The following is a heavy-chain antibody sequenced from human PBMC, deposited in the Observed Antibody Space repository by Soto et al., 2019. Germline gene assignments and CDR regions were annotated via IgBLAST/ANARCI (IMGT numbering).Heavy chain of an antibody. Sequence: QVQLQESGPGLVKPSETLSLTCTVSGGDISTYYWTWIRQPAGKGLEWIGRIYSSGSTKYNPALKSRVTMSLVTSKNQFTLGLSSVTAADAAVYYCARGQRFYDWFDPWGQGTLVTVSS. J-gene: IGHJ5*02. D-gene: IGHD3-3*01. V-gene: IGHV4-4*07. CDR2: IYSSGST. CDR3: ARGQRFYDWFDP. CDR1: GGDISTYY.